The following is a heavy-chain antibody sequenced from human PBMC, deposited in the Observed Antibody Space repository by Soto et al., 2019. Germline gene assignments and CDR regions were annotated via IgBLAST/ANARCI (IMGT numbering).Heavy chain of an antibody. CDR1: GFTFSSYA. D-gene: IGHD4-4*01. Sequence: EVQLLESGGGLVQPGGSLRLSCAASGFTFSSYAMSWVRQAPGKGLEWVSAISGSGGSTYYADSVKGRFTISRDNSKNTLYMKMNRLRAEDTAVYYCEKVHSNSVGDAFDIWGQGTMVTVSS. CDR3: EKVHSNSVGDAFDI. J-gene: IGHJ3*02. V-gene: IGHV3-23*01. CDR2: ISGSGGST.